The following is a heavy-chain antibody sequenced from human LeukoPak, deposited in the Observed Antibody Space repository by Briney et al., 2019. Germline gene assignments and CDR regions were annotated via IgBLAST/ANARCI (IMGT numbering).Heavy chain of an antibody. Sequence: PGRSLRLSCAASGFTFSSNGMHWVRQAPGKGLEWVAVISYDGSNKYYADSVKGRFTISRDNSRNTLYLQMNSLRGEDTAVYYCARDLGEMATIPKHGMDVWGQGTTVTVSS. V-gene: IGHV3-30*03. CDR2: ISYDGSNK. J-gene: IGHJ6*02. CDR1: GFTFSSNG. CDR3: ARDLGEMATIPKHGMDV. D-gene: IGHD5-24*01.